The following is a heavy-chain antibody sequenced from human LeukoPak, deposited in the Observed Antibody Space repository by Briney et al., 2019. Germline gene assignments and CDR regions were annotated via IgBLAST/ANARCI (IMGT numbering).Heavy chain of an antibody. CDR3: ARGTGVAVAGNY. D-gene: IGHD6-19*01. V-gene: IGHV4-30-2*01. J-gene: IGHJ4*02. Sequence: SQTLSLTCTVSGGSISSGGYYWGWFRQPPGKGLEWIGYIYHSGSTYYNPSLKSRVTISVDRSKNQFSLKLSSVTAADTAVYYCARGTGVAVAGNYWGQGTLVTVSS. CDR2: IYHSGST. CDR1: GGSISSGGYY.